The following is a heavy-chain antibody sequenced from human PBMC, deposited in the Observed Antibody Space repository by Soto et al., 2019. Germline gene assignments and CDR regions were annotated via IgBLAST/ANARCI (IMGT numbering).Heavy chain of an antibody. Sequence: GXXVKVSCKASGYTFINYYIHWVRQAPGQXXXXXXXXTXXXPTXXYEXXXXXXLTXXXXXXTSKVYMALSRLRFEDTALFYCARDLAAGDLWGQGTLVTVSP. V-gene: IGHV1-46*01. CDR3: ARDLAAGDL. J-gene: IGHJ5*02. D-gene: IGHD6-13*01. CDR1: GYTFINYY. CDR2: XTXXXPTX.